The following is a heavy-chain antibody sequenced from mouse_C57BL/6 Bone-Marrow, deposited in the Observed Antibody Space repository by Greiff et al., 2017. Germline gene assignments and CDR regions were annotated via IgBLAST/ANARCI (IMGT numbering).Heavy chain of an antibody. V-gene: IGHV5-16*01. D-gene: IGHD1-1*01. CDR2: INYDGSST. CDR3: AIITTDYAMDY. Sequence: EVQVVESEGGLVQPGSSMKLSCTASGFTFSDYYMAWVRQVPEKGLEWVANINYDGSSTYYLDSLKSRFIISRDNAKNILYLQMSSLKSEDTATYYCAIITTDYAMDYWGQGTSVTVSS. CDR1: GFTFSDYY. J-gene: IGHJ4*01.